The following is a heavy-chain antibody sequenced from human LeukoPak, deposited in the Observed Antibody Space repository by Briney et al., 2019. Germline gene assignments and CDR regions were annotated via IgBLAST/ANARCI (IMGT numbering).Heavy chain of an antibody. CDR3: ARDSIAAAGYFDY. CDR1: GFTFSSYW. CDR2: IKQDGSEK. Sequence: GGSLRLSCAASGFTFSSYWMSWVRQAPGKGLEWVANIKQDGSEKYYVDSVKGRFTISRDNAKNSLHLQMNSLRAEDTAVYYCARDSIAAAGYFDYWGQGTLVTVSS. J-gene: IGHJ4*02. V-gene: IGHV3-7*01. D-gene: IGHD6-13*01.